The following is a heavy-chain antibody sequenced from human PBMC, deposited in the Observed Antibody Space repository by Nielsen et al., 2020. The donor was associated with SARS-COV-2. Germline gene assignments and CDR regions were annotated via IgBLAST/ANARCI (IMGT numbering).Heavy chain of an antibody. CDR3: ARLGGVYGSGSKDAFDI. CDR2: VFPGDSDT. Sequence: KVSCKGSGYSFTSYWIGWVRQMPGKGLEWMGIVFPGDSDTRNSPSFQGQVTISADKSISTAYLQWSSLKASDTAMYYCARLGGVYGSGSKDAFDIWGQGTMVTVSS. V-gene: IGHV5-51*01. CDR1: GYSFTSYW. J-gene: IGHJ3*02. D-gene: IGHD3-10*01.